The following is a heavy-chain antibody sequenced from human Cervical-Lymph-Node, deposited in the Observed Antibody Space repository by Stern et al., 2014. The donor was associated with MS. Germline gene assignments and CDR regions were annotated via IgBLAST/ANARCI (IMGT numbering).Heavy chain of an antibody. CDR3: ARPRGREAASALDY. CDR1: GGTFNTYT. D-gene: IGHD2-15*01. V-gene: IGHV1-69*02. J-gene: IGHJ4*02. CDR2: IIPMLDLP. Sequence: VQLVQSGAEVKKPGSSVRVSCKASGGTFNTYTVYWVRQAPGQGLEWMGKIIPMLDLPVYAQWFQGRVTITLDKSTSTAYIDLNSLTSEDTAVYYCARPRGREAASALDYWGQGTLVTVSS.